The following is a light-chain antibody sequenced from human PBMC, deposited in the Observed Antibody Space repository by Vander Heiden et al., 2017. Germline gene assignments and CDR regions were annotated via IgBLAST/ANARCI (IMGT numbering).Light chain of an antibody. CDR2: DVS. CDR1: SSDVGGYKY. Sequence: QSTPTPPRSVSGSPGQSVTLPCTGTSSDVGGYKYVSWYQQHPGKAPKIMNYDVSKRPSGVPDLFSGSKSGTTASLTISGLQAEDEAEYYCCSYAGRYTWVFGGGTKLTVL. J-gene: IGLJ3*02. CDR3: CSYAGRYTWV. V-gene: IGLV2-11*01.